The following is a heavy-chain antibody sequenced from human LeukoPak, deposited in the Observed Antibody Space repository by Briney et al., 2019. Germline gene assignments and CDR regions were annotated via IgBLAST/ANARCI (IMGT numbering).Heavy chain of an antibody. CDR1: GYSFTSYW. CDR2: IYPGDSDT. CDR3: ARPSKNYDFWSGLPGY. D-gene: IGHD3-3*01. J-gene: IGHJ4*02. V-gene: IGHV5-51*01. Sequence: GESLKISCKGSGYSFTSYWIGWVRQMPGKGLEWMAIIYPGDSDTRYSPSFQGQVTISADKSISTAYLQWSSLKASDTAMYYCARPSKNYDFWSGLPGYWGQGTLVTASS.